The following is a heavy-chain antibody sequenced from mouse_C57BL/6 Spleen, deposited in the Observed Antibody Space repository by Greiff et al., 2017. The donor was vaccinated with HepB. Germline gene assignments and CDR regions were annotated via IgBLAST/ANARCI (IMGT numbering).Heavy chain of an antibody. D-gene: IGHD2-5*01. CDR3: ARGSNCVWFAY. V-gene: IGHV1-15*01. CDR1: GYTFTDYE. CDR2: IDPETGGT. Sequence: VQLQQSGAELVRPGASVTLSCKASGYTFTDYEMHWVKQTPVHGLDWIGAIDPETGGTAYNQKFKGKAILTADNSASTAYMELRSLTSGDSAVYDCARGSNCVWFAYWGQGALVTVSA. J-gene: IGHJ3*01.